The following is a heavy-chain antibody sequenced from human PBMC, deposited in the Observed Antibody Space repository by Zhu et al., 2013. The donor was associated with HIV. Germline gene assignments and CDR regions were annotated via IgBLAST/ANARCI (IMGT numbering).Heavy chain of an antibody. J-gene: IGHJ4*02. Sequence: QVVQSGGEVKEPGASVKVSCKTSGYTFSDYGISWVRQAPGQGLEWVAWISAYTGNRDSAQKVQGRVTMTTDTSTSTAYMELRSLRSDDTAVYYCARAPKRILGVAGPYYFDSWGQGTLVTVSS. CDR1: GYTFSDYG. CDR3: ARAPKRILGVAGPYYFDS. V-gene: IGHV1-18*01. D-gene: IGHD3-3*01. CDR2: ISAYTGNR.